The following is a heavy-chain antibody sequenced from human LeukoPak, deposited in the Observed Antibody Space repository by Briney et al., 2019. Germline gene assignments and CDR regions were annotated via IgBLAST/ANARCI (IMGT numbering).Heavy chain of an antibody. Sequence: GGSLRLSCAASGFTFSSYGMHWVRQAPGKGLEWVAFIRYDGSNKYYADSVKGRFTISRDNSKNTLYLLMNSLRAEDTAVYYCAKLVVPAAILDYWGQGTLVTVSS. CDR2: IRYDGSNK. CDR1: GFTFSSYG. D-gene: IGHD2-2*02. J-gene: IGHJ4*02. V-gene: IGHV3-30*02. CDR3: AKLVVPAAILDY.